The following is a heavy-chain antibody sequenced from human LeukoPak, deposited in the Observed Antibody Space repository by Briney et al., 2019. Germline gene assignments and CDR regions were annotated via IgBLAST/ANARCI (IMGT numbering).Heavy chain of an antibody. V-gene: IGHV3-21*01. J-gene: IGHJ3*02. CDR2: ISTSSIYI. CDR1: GFTFSDTW. Sequence: GGSLRLSCAASGFTFSDTWMHWVRQAPGKGLEWVSSISTSSIYIYYAESVKGRFTISRDNAKNSLYLQMNSLRAEDTAVYYCARGQDTVVTSRDAFDIWGQGTMVTVSS. CDR3: ARGQDTVVTSRDAFDI. D-gene: IGHD4-23*01.